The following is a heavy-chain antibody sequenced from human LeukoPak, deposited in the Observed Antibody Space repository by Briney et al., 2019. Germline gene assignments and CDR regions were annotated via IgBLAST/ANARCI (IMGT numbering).Heavy chain of an antibody. CDR1: GGSISSYY. D-gene: IGHD1-1*01. CDR2: IYYSGST. Sequence: TSETLSLTCTVSGGSISSYYWSWIRQPPGKGLEWIGYIYYSGSTNYNPSLKSRVTISVDTSKNQFSLKLSSVTAADTAVYYCARERKTLDPTSTYNWFDPWGQGTLVTVSS. CDR3: ARERKTLDPTSTYNWFDP. J-gene: IGHJ5*02. V-gene: IGHV4-59*01.